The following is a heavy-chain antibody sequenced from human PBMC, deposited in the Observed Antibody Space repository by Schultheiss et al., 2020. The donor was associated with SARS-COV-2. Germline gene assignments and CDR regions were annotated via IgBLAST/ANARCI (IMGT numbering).Heavy chain of an antibody. D-gene: IGHD4-23*01. CDR2: IYYSGST. J-gene: IGHJ4*02. V-gene: IGHV4-39*07. CDR1: GGSISSGDYY. CDR3: ARVPYGGNSEFDY. Sequence: SETLSLTCTVSGGSISSGDYYWGWIRQPPGKGLEWIGSIYYSGSTYYNPSLKSRVTISVDTSKNQFSLKLSSVTAADTAVYYCARVPYGGNSEFDYWGQGTLVTVSS.